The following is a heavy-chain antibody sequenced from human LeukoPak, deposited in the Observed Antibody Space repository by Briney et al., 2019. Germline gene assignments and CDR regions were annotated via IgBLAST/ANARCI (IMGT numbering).Heavy chain of an antibody. V-gene: IGHV1-69*05. CDR2: IIPIFGTA. CDR3: ARDIGFGSGSFDY. D-gene: IGHD3-22*01. CDR1: GGTFSSYA. Sequence: SVKVSCKASGGTFSSYAISWVRQAPGQGLEWMGRIIPIFGTANYAQKFQGRVTITTDESASTAYMELSSLRSEDTAVYYCARDIGFGSGSFDYWGQGTLVTVSS. J-gene: IGHJ4*02.